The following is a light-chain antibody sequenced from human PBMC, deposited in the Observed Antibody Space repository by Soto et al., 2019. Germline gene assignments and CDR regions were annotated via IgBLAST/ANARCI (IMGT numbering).Light chain of an antibody. CDR2: DAS. Sequence: DIQVTQSPSTLSASVGDRVTITCRASQSISSSLAWYHQKPGTAPKLLIYDASSLERGVPSRFSGSGSGTEFTLTISSLQPDDCATYYCLQDYNYPWTFGQGTRLEIK. V-gene: IGKV1-5*01. CDR3: LQDYNYPWT. J-gene: IGKJ5*01. CDR1: QSISSS.